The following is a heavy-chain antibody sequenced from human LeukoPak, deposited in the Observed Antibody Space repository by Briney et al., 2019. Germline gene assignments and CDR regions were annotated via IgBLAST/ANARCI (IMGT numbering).Heavy chain of an antibody. Sequence: ATVKISCKVSGYTFTDYYMHWVQQAPGKGLEWMGLVDPVDGETIYAEKFQGRVTITADTSTDTAYMELSSLRSEDTAVYYCATDLKLGYCSGGSCAAVRHNWFDPWGQGTLVTVSS. CDR1: GYTFTDYY. J-gene: IGHJ5*02. CDR3: ATDLKLGYCSGGSCAAVRHNWFDP. CDR2: VDPVDGET. D-gene: IGHD2-15*01. V-gene: IGHV1-69-2*01.